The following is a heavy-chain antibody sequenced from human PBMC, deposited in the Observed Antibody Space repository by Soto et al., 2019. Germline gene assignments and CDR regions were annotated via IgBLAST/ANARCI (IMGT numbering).Heavy chain of an antibody. CDR2: IKQDGSEK. J-gene: IGHJ3*02. Sequence: PGGSLRLSCEASGFTFSSYWMSWVRQAPGKGLEWVANIKQDGSEKYYVDSVKGRSTIPRDNAKNALYLQMNSLRAEDTAVYYCARHCSGGACLIWDAFDIWGQGTMVTVSS. CDR3: ARHCSGGACLIWDAFDI. D-gene: IGHD2-15*01. V-gene: IGHV3-7*01. CDR1: GFTFSSYW.